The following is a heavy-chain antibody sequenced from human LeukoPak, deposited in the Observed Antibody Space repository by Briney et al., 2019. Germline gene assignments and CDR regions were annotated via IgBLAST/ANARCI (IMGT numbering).Heavy chain of an antibody. CDR1: GYTFTGYY. CDR2: INPNSGGT. CDR3: ARVAARRGSPFDY. D-gene: IGHD6-6*01. V-gene: IGHV1-2*02. Sequence: ASVKVSCKASGYTFTGYYMHWVRQAPGQGLEWMGWINPNSGGTNYAQKFQGRVTMTRDTSISTAYMELSRLRSDDTAVYYCARVAARRGSPFDYWGQGTQVTVSS. J-gene: IGHJ4*02.